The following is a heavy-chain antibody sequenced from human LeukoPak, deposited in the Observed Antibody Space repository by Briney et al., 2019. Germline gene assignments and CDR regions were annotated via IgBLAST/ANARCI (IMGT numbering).Heavy chain of an antibody. J-gene: IGHJ4*02. CDR1: GFTFTNYW. CDR3: ARGSYGDLQ. Sequence: GGSLRLSCAASGFTFTNYWMHWVRQAPGMGLVWVSRLPPDELDIIYADSVKGRFTVSRDNAKNTVYLQMNNLRAEDTAVYYCARGSYGDLQWGQGTLVTVSS. V-gene: IGHV3-74*01. CDR2: LPPDELDI. D-gene: IGHD4-17*01.